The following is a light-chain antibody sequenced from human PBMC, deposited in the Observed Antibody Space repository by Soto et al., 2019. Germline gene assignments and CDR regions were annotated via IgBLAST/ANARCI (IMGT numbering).Light chain of an antibody. CDR3: QQYVNALT. CDR2: DAS. J-gene: IGKJ4*01. CDR1: QSISSW. Sequence: DIQMTQSPSTLSASVGDRVTITCRASQSISSWLAWYQQKPGKAPKLLINDASNLETGVPSRFSGSGSGTDFTLTISSLQPEDIATYYCQQYVNALTFGGGTKVDIK. V-gene: IGKV1-5*01.